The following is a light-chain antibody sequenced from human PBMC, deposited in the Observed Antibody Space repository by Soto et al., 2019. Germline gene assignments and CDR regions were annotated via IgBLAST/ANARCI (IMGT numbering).Light chain of an antibody. Sequence: DTQMTQSPSSLSASVGDRVTITCRASQSIGSYLNWYQQKPGKAPKLLIFAAFSLKSGVPSRFSGSGSGTDFTLTINSLQLEDFATYFCQQSNSDPTFGGGTKVEIK. CDR2: AAF. CDR1: QSIGSY. V-gene: IGKV1-39*01. CDR3: QQSNSDPT. J-gene: IGKJ4*01.